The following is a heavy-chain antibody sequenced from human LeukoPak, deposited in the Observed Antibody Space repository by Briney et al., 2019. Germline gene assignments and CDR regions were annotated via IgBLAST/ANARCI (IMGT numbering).Heavy chain of an antibody. J-gene: IGHJ4*02. V-gene: IGHV2-70*11. Sequence: SGPTLVNPTQTLTLTCTFSGFSLSTSGMCVSWIRQPPGKALEWLACIDWDDDKYYSTSLKTRLTISKDTSKNQVVLTMTNMDPVDTATYYCARYSESYYYFDYWGQGTLVTVSS. CDR2: IDWDDDK. CDR1: GFSLSTSGMC. D-gene: IGHD1-26*01. CDR3: ARYSESYYYFDY.